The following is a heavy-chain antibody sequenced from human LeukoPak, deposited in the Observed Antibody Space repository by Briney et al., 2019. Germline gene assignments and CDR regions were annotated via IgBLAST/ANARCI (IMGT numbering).Heavy chain of an antibody. CDR3: ARTYYYDSSGYPYFDY. D-gene: IGHD3-22*01. CDR1: GGSISSYY. J-gene: IGHJ4*02. Sequence: PSETLSPTCTVSGGSISSYYWSWIRQPPGKGLEWIGYIYYSGSTNYNPSLKSRVTISVDTSKNQFSLKLSSVTAADTAVYYCARTYYYDSSGYPYFDYWGQGTLVTVSS. V-gene: IGHV4-59*01. CDR2: IYYSGST.